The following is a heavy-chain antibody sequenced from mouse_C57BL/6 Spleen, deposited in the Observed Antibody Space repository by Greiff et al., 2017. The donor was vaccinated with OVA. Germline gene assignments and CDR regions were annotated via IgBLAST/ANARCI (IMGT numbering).Heavy chain of an antibody. CDR1: GFNIKDDY. D-gene: IGHD4-1*01. J-gene: IGHJ3*01. Sequence: VHVKQSGAELVRPGASVKLSCTASGFNIKDDYMHWVKQRPEQGLEWIGWIDPENGDTEYASKFQGKATITADTSSNTAYLQLSSLTSEDTAVYYCTTGTGPWFAYWGQGTLVTVSA. CDR2: IDPENGDT. CDR3: TTGTGPWFAY. V-gene: IGHV14-4*01.